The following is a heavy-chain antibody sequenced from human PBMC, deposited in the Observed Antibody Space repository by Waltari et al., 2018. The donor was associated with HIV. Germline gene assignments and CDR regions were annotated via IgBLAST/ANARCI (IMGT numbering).Heavy chain of an antibody. CDR1: GFTLSDYY. J-gene: IGHJ4*02. Sequence: QVQLVESGGGLVKPGGSLRLSCAASGFTLSDYYMGWIRQAPGKGLGWVSYRIGSGSTRYYACLLKGLCTISRDNARNSLYLQMTSLRAEDTAVYYCAGDSITLTRGVGWGQGTRVTVSS. CDR3: AGDSITLTRGVG. D-gene: IGHD4-17*01. CDR2: RIGSGSTR. V-gene: IGHV3-11*01.